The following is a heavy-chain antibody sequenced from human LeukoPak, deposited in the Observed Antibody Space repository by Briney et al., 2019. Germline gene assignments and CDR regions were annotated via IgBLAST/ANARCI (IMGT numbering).Heavy chain of an antibody. Sequence: SETLSVTCTVSGGSISSYYWSWIRQPPGKGLEWIGYIYYSGSTNYNPSLKSRVTISVDTSKNQFSLKLSSVTAADTAVYYCAGAMVWHPDLFDYWGQGTLVTVSS. CDR1: GGSISSYY. V-gene: IGHV4-59*01. CDR3: AGAMVWHPDLFDY. CDR2: IYYSGST. D-gene: IGHD5-18*01. J-gene: IGHJ4*02.